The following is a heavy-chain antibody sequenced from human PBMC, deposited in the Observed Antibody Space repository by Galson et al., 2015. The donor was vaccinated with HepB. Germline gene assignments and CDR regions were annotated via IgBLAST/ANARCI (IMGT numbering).Heavy chain of an antibody. V-gene: IGHV3-15*01. Sequence: SLRLSCAASGFTLSNAWMNWVRQAPGRGLEWVGRIKSKTDGGTTDYAAPVKGRFTISRDDSKNTLYLQMNSLRAEDTAVYYCAIPRPIRITMLRGVIMDPHFDYWGQGALVTVSS. J-gene: IGHJ4*02. CDR1: GFTLSNAW. CDR2: IKSKTDGGTT. D-gene: IGHD3-10*01. CDR3: AIPRPIRITMLRGVIMDPHFDY.